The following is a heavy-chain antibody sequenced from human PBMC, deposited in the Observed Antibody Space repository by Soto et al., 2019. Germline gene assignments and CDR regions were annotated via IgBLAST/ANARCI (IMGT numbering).Heavy chain of an antibody. J-gene: IGHJ4*02. CDR2: SSRGGGNT. V-gene: IGHV3-23*01. Sequence: EVQLLESGGGLVQPGGSLRLSCAASGFTFSSYAMSWVRQAPGKGLEWVSASSRGGGNTYYADSVKGRFTISRDNSKNTLYLQMNSLRAEDTAVYYCVKGTLLWFGESSYYFDYWGQGTLVTVPS. CDR3: VKGTLLWFGESSYYFDY. D-gene: IGHD3-10*01. CDR1: GFTFSSYA.